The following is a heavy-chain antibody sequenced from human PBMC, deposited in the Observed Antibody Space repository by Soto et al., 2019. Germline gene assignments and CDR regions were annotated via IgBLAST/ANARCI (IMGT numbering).Heavy chain of an antibody. CDR2: ITGSTGTT. J-gene: IGHJ6*03. D-gene: IGHD6-13*01. Sequence: EVQVLESGGGSVQPGGSLRLSCAASGFTFSNFAMSWVRHAPGKGLEWVSEITGSTGTTYYADSVKGRFIISRDNSKNTVHRQMHSLRAEDTAVYYCAKDSSSSPYYMDVWGKGTTVTVSS. CDR1: GFTFSNFA. CDR3: AKDSSSSPYYMDV. V-gene: IGHV3-23*01.